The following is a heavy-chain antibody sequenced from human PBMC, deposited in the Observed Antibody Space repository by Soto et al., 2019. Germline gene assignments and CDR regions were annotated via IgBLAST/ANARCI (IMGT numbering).Heavy chain of an antibody. V-gene: IGHV1-18*04. CDR2: ISAYNGNT. Sequence: VASVKVSCKASGYTFTSYGISWVRQAPGQGLEWMGWISAYNGNTNYAQKLQGRVTMTTDTSTSTAYMELRSLRSDDTAVYYCAREERITIFGVVILGMDVWGQGTTVTVSS. CDR1: GYTFTSYG. J-gene: IGHJ6*02. CDR3: AREERITIFGVVILGMDV. D-gene: IGHD3-3*01.